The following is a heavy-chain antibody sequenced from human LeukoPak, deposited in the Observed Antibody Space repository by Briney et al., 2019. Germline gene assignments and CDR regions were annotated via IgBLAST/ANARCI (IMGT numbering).Heavy chain of an antibody. D-gene: IGHD3-10*01. J-gene: IGHJ6*02. Sequence: GGSLRLSCAASGFSFSSYWMHWVRQAPGKGLVWVSRIKSDGSSTTYADSVKGRFTISRDNAKNTLYLQMNSLRAEDTAVYYCAGGGGDWEIMVRGVIDHYYYGMDVWGQGTTVTVSS. CDR1: GFSFSSYW. CDR3: AGGGGDWEIMVRGVIDHYYYGMDV. V-gene: IGHV3-74*01. CDR2: IKSDGSST.